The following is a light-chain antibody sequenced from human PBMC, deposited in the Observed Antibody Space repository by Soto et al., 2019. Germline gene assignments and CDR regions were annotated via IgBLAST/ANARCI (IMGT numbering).Light chain of an antibody. Sequence: ETMLRQSPATLLLYRGERATVSCRASQSVGSHLAWYQQKRGQAPRLIIYGASSRATGIPDRFSGSGSGTDFTLTICRREPEDFALYYCQQYGSSPRTLGGGTKVDVK. CDR3: QQYGSSPRT. V-gene: IGKV3-20*01. CDR2: GAS. CDR1: QSVGSH. J-gene: IGKJ4*02.